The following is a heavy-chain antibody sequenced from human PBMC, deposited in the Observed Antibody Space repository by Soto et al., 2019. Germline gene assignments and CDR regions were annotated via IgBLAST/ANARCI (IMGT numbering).Heavy chain of an antibody. D-gene: IGHD5-18*01. CDR1: GYSFTSYW. Sequence: GESLKISCKGSGYSFTSYWIGWVRQMPGKGLEWMGIIYPGDSDTRYSPSFQGQVTISADKSISTAYLQWSSLKASDTAMYYCARSLDLARGYSYGRFDYWGQGTLVTVSS. CDR3: ARSLDLARGYSYGRFDY. V-gene: IGHV5-51*01. CDR2: IYPGDSDT. J-gene: IGHJ4*02.